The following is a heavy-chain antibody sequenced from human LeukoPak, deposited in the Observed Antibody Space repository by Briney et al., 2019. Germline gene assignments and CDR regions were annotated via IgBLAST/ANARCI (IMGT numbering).Heavy chain of an antibody. J-gene: IGHJ3*02. D-gene: IGHD5-24*01. CDR2: IYTSGST. CDR1: GGSLSSGSYY. Sequence: SETLSLTCTVSGGSLSSGSYYWSWIRQPAGKGLEWIGRIYTSGSTNYNPSLKSRVTISVDTSKNQFSLKLSSVTAADTAVYYCARESDGYRSLSAFDIWGQGTMVTVSS. CDR3: ARESDGYRSLSAFDI. V-gene: IGHV4-61*02.